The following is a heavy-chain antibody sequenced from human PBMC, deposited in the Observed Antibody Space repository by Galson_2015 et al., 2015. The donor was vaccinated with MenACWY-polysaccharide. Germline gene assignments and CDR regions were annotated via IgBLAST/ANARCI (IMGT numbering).Heavy chain of an antibody. J-gene: IGHJ4*02. D-gene: IGHD4-11*01. CDR1: DFSVTTSH. V-gene: IGHV3-53*01. Sequence: SLRLSCAASDFSVTTSHMSWVRQTPGSGLEWVAALYSGGNTFYVDSVEGRFTISRDNSKNTLYLHMNILRAEDTGVYYCTRTRDYNPIELWGQGTLVTVSS. CDR2: LYSGGNT. CDR3: TRTRDYNPIEL.